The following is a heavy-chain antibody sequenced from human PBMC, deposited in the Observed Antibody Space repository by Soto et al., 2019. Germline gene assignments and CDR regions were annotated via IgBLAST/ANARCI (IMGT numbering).Heavy chain of an antibody. CDR3: AGTGSSSWYSVNAFDI. CDR2: ISGYNSNT. Sequence: QVQLVQSGAEVKKPGASVKVSCKASGYTFSSYGISWVRQAPGQGLEWMGWISGYNSNTNYAQKLQGRVTMTTDTSTSTAYMELRGLRSDDTAVYYCAGTGSSSWYSVNAFDIWGQGTMVPVSS. CDR1: GYTFSSYG. V-gene: IGHV1-18*01. J-gene: IGHJ3*02. D-gene: IGHD6-13*01.